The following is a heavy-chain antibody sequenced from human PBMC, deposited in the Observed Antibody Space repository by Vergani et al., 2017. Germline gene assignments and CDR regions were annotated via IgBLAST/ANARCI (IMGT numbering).Heavy chain of an antibody. D-gene: IGHD2-15*01. J-gene: IGHJ3*02. CDR2: ISYDGSNK. CDR1: GFTFSSYG. CDR3: AKVVSAANSPHDAFDI. V-gene: IGHV3-30*18. Sequence: QVQLVESGGGVVQPGRSLRLSCAASGFTFSSYGMHWVRQAPGKGLEWGAVISYDGSNKYYADSVKGRFTISRENSKNTLYLQMNSLRAEDTAVYYGAKVVSAANSPHDAFDIWGQGTLVTVSS.